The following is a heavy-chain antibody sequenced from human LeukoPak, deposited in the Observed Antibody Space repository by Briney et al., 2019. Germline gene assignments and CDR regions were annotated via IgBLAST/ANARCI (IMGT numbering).Heavy chain of an antibody. Sequence: ASVKVSCKASGYTFTSYDINWVRQATGQGLEWMGWMNPNSGNTGYAQKFQGRVTITRNTSISTAYMELSSLRSEDTAVYYCARDLIAVAGTFEYYMDVWGKGTTVTVSS. CDR1: GYTFTSYD. D-gene: IGHD6-19*01. J-gene: IGHJ6*03. CDR3: ARDLIAVAGTFEYYMDV. V-gene: IGHV1-8*03. CDR2: MNPNSGNT.